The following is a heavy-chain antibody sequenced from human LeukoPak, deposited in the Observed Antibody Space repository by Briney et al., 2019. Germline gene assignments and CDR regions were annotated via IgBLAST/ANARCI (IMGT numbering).Heavy chain of an antibody. CDR3: ARVLTGYSSSWALYYYMDV. Sequence: SQTLSLTCTVSGGSISSGSYYWSWIRQPAGKGLEWIGRIYTSGSTNYNPSLKSRVTISLDTSKNQFSLKLSSVTAADTAVYYCARVLTGYSSSWALYYYMDVWGKGTTVTVSS. D-gene: IGHD6-13*01. CDR2: IYTSGST. V-gene: IGHV4-61*02. J-gene: IGHJ6*03. CDR1: GGSISSGSYY.